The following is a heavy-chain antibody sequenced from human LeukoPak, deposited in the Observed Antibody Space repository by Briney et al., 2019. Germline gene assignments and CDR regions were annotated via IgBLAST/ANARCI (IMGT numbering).Heavy chain of an antibody. D-gene: IGHD3-10*01. CDR3: NRVVRISGGRYYFDY. CDR2: IRSKPYGGTT. Sequence: GGSLRLSCSASGFTFSSYAMHWVRRAPGKGLEWVAFIRSKPYGGTTEYAASVKGGFTISRDDSKSIAYLQMNSLKTEDTAVYYCNRVVRISGGRYYFDYWGQGTLVTVSS. J-gene: IGHJ4*02. V-gene: IGHV3-49*04. CDR1: GFTFSSYA.